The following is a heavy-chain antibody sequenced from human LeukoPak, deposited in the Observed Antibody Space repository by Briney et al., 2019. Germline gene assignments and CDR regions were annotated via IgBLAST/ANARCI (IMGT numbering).Heavy chain of an antibody. V-gene: IGHV1-18*01. CDR3: ARSFAPGVAAAGVYY. CDR1: GYTFTSYG. CDR2: ISAYNGNT. Sequence: ASVKVSCKASGYTFTSYGISWVRQAPGQGLEWMGWISAYNGNTNYAQKLQGRVTMTTDTSTSTAYMELRSLRSDDTAVYYCARSFAPGVAAAGVYYWGQGTLVIVSS. J-gene: IGHJ4*02. D-gene: IGHD6-13*01.